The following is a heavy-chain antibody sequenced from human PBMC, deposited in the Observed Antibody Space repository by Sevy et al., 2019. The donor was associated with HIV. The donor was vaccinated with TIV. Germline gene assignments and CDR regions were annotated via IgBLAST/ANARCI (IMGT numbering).Heavy chain of an antibody. J-gene: IGHJ4*02. CDR1: GFTFSSYD. Sequence: GGSLRLSCAASGFTFSSYDMSWVRQAPGKGLEWVSAISGSGGSTYYADSVKGRFTISRDNSKNTLYLQMNSLRAEDTAVYYCAKIHVLRFLEWLSNRDFDYWGQGTLVTVSS. CDR3: AKIHVLRFLEWLSNRDFDY. V-gene: IGHV3-23*01. D-gene: IGHD3-3*01. CDR2: ISGSGGST.